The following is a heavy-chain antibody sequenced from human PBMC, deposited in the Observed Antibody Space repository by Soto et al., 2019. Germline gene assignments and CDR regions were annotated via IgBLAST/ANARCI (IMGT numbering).Heavy chain of an antibody. J-gene: IGHJ4*02. CDR2: VHPYEGTT. Sequence: XSVKVSCKPSGFPFTSYPFIWVRQAPGQGLEWLAWVHPYEGTTKVAHQFRDRLTVTTDTSAATVFMELTRLTSDDTAVYFCAREYYSTTTWIDYWGQGTLVAVSS. D-gene: IGHD2-15*01. CDR3: AREYYSTTTWIDY. CDR1: GFPFTSYP. V-gene: IGHV1-18*04.